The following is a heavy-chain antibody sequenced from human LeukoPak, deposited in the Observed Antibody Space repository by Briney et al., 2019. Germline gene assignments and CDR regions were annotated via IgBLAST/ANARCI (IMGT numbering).Heavy chain of an antibody. D-gene: IGHD3-10*01. V-gene: IGHV1-18*01. CDR2: ISAYNGNT. CDR3: AREGGAISPDAFDI. Sequence: ASVKVSCKASGYTLITYGISWVRQAPGQGLEWMGWISAYNGNTNYTQKLQGRVTMTTDTSTSTAYMELRSLRSDDTAVYYCAREGGAISPDAFDIWGQGTMVTVSS. CDR1: GYTLITYG. J-gene: IGHJ3*02.